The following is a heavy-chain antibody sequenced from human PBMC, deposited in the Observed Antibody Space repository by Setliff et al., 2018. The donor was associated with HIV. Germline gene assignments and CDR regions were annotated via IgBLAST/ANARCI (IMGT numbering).Heavy chain of an antibody. CDR3: VNPSGAMGDFDS. CDR2: IYYHGST. V-gene: IGHV4-39*01. CDR1: GGSISSTNYF. Sequence: KPSETLSLTCTVSGGSISSTNYFWGWIRQPPGKGLEWIGTIYYHGSTYYNPSLKSRVTISIGTSKNQFSLQLTSVTAADTAVYYCVNPSGAMGDFDSWGQGTLVTVSS. D-gene: IGHD3-16*01. J-gene: IGHJ4*02.